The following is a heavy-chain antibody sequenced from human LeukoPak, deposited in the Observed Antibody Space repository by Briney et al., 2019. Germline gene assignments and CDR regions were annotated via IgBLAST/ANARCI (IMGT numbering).Heavy chain of an antibody. V-gene: IGHV3-30*02. CDR3: AKDLEYYYGSGSYYVFDY. Sequence: GGSLRLSCAASGFTFSTYGMHWVRQAPGKGLEWVAFIRYDGSNKYYADSVKGRFTISRDNSKNTLYLQMNSPRAEDTAVYYCAKDLEYYYGSGSYYVFDYWGQGTLVTVSS. D-gene: IGHD3-10*01. CDR1: GFTFSTYG. J-gene: IGHJ4*02. CDR2: IRYDGSNK.